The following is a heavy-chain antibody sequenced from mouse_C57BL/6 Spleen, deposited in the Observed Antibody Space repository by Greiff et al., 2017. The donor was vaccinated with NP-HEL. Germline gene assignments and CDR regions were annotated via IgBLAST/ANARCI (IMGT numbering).Heavy chain of an antibody. CDR3: ASYGKGYYAMDY. Sequence: LQESGPELVKPGASVKISCKASGYAFSSSWMNWVKQRPGKGLEWIGRIYPGDGDTNYNGKFKGKATLTADKSSSTAYMQLSSLTSEDSAVYFCASYGKGYYAMDYWGQGTSVTVSS. CDR1: GYAFSSSW. CDR2: IYPGDGDT. V-gene: IGHV1-82*01. D-gene: IGHD2-1*01. J-gene: IGHJ4*01.